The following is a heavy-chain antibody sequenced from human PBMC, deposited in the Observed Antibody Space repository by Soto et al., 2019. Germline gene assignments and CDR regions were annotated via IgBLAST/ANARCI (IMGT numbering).Heavy chain of an antibody. CDR2: IKKDGSEK. J-gene: IGHJ4*02. V-gene: IGHV3-7*01. D-gene: IGHD4-17*01. CDR1: GFTFSNYW. CDR3: VREDYGGDRF. Sequence: EVQLVESGGGLVQPGGSLRLSCAASGFTFSNYWMSWVRQAPGKGLEWVANIKKDGSEKYYVDSVKGRFTTARDNVKNSLYLQMSSLRVEDTAVYYCVREDYGGDRFWGQGTLVTVSS.